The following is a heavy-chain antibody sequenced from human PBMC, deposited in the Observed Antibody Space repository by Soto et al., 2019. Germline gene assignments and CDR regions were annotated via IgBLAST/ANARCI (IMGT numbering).Heavy chain of an antibody. V-gene: IGHV1-69*13. J-gene: IGHJ4*02. D-gene: IGHD2-15*01. CDR2: IIPIFGTA. CDR1: GGTFSSYA. CDR3: ARGNQTHRRPHCSGGSCNSLELDY. Sequence: ASVKVSCKASGGTFSSYAISWVRQAPGQGLEWMGGIIPIFGTANYAQKFQGRVTITADESTSTAYMELSSLRSEDTAVYYCARGNQTHRRPHCSGGSCNSLELDYWGQGTLVTVSS.